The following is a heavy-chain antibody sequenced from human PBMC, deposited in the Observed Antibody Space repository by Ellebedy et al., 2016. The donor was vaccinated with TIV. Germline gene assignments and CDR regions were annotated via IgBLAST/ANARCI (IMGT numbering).Heavy chain of an antibody. J-gene: IGHJ4*02. D-gene: IGHD3-22*01. CDR3: ARGSHHYDSSTYYPPWEY. V-gene: IGHV3-11*06. Sequence: DSVKGRFTISRDNAQNSLYLHMNSLRAEDTAVYYCARGSHHYDSSTYYPPWEYWGQGTLVTVSS.